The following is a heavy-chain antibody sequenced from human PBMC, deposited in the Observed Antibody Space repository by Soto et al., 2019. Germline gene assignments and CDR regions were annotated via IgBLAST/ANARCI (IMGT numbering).Heavy chain of an antibody. J-gene: IGHJ3*02. CDR1: GDSVSSGGSY. V-gene: IGHV4-31*03. CDR2: IYDSGRA. CDR3: ARDNPSFLGANAFDI. Sequence: SETLSLTCSVSGDSVSSGGSYWSWVRQHPGRGLEWIGFIYDSGRAYYNPSLKSRVIVSVDTSQNQFSLKLSSVTAADTAVYYCARDNPSFLGANAFDILGPGRMVTVPS. D-gene: IGHD2-21*01.